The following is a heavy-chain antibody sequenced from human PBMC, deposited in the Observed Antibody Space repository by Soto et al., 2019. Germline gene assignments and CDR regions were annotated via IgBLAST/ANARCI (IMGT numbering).Heavy chain of an antibody. CDR1: GFTFSSYA. Sequence: LRLSCAASGFTFSSYAMSWVRQAPGKGLEWVAVIYSGGSTYYADSVKGRFTISRDNSKNTLYLQMNSLRAEDTAVYYCAAYFYGSPMDVWGKGTTVTVSS. D-gene: IGHD3-10*01. J-gene: IGHJ6*03. CDR2: IYSGGST. CDR3: AAYFYGSPMDV. V-gene: IGHV3-66*01.